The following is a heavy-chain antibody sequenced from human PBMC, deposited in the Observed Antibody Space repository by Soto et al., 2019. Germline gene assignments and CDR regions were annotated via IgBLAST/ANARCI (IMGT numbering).Heavy chain of an antibody. Sequence: PSETLSLTCTVSGGSISSYYWSWIRQPPGKGLEWIGYIYYSGSTNYNPSLKSRVTISVDTSKNQFSLKLSSVTAADTAVYYCARGVTGTTSSDWGQGTLVTVSS. V-gene: IGHV4-59*01. CDR1: GGSISSYY. CDR3: ARGVTGTTSSD. D-gene: IGHD1-7*01. J-gene: IGHJ4*02. CDR2: IYYSGST.